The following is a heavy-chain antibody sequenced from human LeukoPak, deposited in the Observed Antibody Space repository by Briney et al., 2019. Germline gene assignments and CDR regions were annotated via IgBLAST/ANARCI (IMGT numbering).Heavy chain of an antibody. Sequence: SETLSLTCTVSGGSISNYYWTWIRQPPGKGLEWIGYIYYSGSTNYNPSLKSRVAISVDTSKNQFSLKLSSVTAADTAVYYCAKLGSGTNNWFDPWGQGTLVTVSS. D-gene: IGHD3-10*01. J-gene: IGHJ5*02. CDR2: IYYSGST. CDR3: AKLGSGTNNWFDP. V-gene: IGHV4-59*08. CDR1: GGSISNYY.